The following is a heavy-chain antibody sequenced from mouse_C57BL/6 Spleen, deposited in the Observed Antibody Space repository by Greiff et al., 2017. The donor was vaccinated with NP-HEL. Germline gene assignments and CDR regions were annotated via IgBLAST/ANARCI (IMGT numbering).Heavy chain of an antibody. CDR3: ARWDTTVVADY. J-gene: IGHJ2*01. CDR2: IHPNSGST. V-gene: IGHV1-64*01. Sequence: QVQLQQPGAELVKPGASVKLSCKASGYTFTSYWMHWVKQRPGQGLEWIGMIHPNSGSTNYNEKFKSKATLTVDKSSSTAYMQLSSLTYEDSAVYYCARWDTTVVADYGGQGTTLTVSS. D-gene: IGHD1-1*01. CDR1: GYTFTSYW.